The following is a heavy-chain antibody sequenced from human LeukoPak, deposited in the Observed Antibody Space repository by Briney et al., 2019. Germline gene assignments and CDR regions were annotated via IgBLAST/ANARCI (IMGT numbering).Heavy chain of an antibody. D-gene: IGHD6-13*01. V-gene: IGHV4-59*08. Sequence: SETLSLTCTVSGGSISSYYWSWIRQPPGKGLEWIGYIYYSGSTNYNPSLKSRVTISVDTSKKQFSLKLSSVTAADTAVYYCARQAPAAGAVFDYWGQGTLVTVSS. J-gene: IGHJ4*02. CDR1: GGSISSYY. CDR3: ARQAPAAGAVFDY. CDR2: IYYSGST.